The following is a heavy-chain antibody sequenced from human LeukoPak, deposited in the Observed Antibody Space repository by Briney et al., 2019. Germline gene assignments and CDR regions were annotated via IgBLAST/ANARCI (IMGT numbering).Heavy chain of an antibody. V-gene: IGHV4-39*01. D-gene: IGHD3-22*01. J-gene: IGHJ4*02. Sequence: SETLSLTCTVSGGSIRSSTYYWAWIRQPPGKGLEWIGTIHYTGTTYYNPSLKSRVTISVDTSKNQFSLNLSSVTAADTTFYYCARLGGYYDPPDYWGQGTLVTVSS. CDR2: IHYTGTT. CDR1: GGSIRSSTYY. CDR3: ARLGGYYDPPDY.